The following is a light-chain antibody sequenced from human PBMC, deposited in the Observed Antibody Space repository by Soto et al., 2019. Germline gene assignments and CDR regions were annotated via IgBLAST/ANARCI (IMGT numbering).Light chain of an antibody. CDR2: RDG. CDR1: SSNIGSHF. J-gene: IGLJ3*02. CDR3: AVWDQSLTGWV. Sequence: QSVLTQPPSASSTPGQSITISCSGSSSNIGSHFVYWYQHLPGTAPKLLIFRDGQRPSGVPARFFGSKSGTSASLAITGLRSEDEADYYCAVWDQSLTGWVFGGGTKLTVL. V-gene: IGLV1-47*01.